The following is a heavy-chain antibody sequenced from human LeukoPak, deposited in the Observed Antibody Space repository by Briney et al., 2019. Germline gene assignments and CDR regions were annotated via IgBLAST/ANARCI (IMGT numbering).Heavy chain of an antibody. CDR2: IKPNSGGT. CDR1: GYTFTGYY. D-gene: IGHD1-1*01. Sequence: ASVKVSCKASGYTFTGYYMHWVRQAPGQGLEWMGWIKPNSGGTNYAQKFQGRVTMTRDTSISTAYMELSRLRSDDTAVYYCARDLGGTHENNWFDPWGQGTLVTVSS. V-gene: IGHV1-2*02. J-gene: IGHJ5*02. CDR3: ARDLGGTHENNWFDP.